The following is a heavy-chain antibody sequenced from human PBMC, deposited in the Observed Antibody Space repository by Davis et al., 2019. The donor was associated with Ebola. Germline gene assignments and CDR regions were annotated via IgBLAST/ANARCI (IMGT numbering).Heavy chain of an antibody. CDR2: ISYDGSNK. CDR3: ARLDCTSSNCYTGNYYYYYGVDV. V-gene: IGHV3-30-3*01. CDR1: GFTFSDYY. Sequence: GGSLRLSCAASGFTFSDYYMSWVRQAPGKGLEWVAVISYDGSNKYYADSVKGRFTISRDNSKNTLYLQMNSLRAEDTALYYCARLDCTSSNCYTGNYYYYYGVDVWGQGTTVTVSS. J-gene: IGHJ6*02. D-gene: IGHD2-2*02.